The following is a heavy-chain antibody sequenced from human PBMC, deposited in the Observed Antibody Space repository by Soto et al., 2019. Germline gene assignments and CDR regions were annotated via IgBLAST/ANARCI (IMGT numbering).Heavy chain of an antibody. CDR3: ARSPYSVSYLAYFDY. J-gene: IGHJ4*02. CDR1: GFTFSSYG. CDR2: ISYDGSNK. Sequence: QVQLVESGGGVVQPGRSLRLSCAASGFTFSSYGMHWVRQAPGKGLEWVAVISYDGSNKYYADSVKGRFTISRGNSKNTLYLQMNSLRAEDTAVYYCARSPYSVSYLAYFDYWGQGTLVTVSS. D-gene: IGHD1-26*01. V-gene: IGHV3-30*03.